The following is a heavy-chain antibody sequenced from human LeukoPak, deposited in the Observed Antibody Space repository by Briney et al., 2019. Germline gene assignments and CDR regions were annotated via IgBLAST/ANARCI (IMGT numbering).Heavy chain of an antibody. D-gene: IGHD5-18*01. CDR2: INPNSGGT. CDR3: ARARTLDTAMTPFDY. J-gene: IGHJ4*02. V-gene: IGHV1-2*02. CDR1: GYTFTGYY. Sequence: ASVKVSCKASGYTFTGYYMHWVRQAPGQGLEWMGGINPNSGGTNYAQKFQGRVTMTRDTSISTAYMELSRLRSDDTAVYYCARARTLDTAMTPFDYWGQGTLVTVSS.